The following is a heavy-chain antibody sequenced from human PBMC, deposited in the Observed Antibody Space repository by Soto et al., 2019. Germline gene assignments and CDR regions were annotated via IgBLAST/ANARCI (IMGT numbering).Heavy chain of an antibody. CDR1: GFTFSTYA. Sequence: GGSLRLSCVASGFTFSTYAMSWVRQAPGKGLEWVSAINAGGGSTYYADSVKGRFTISRDNSINTLYLQMNSLRTGDTAVYYCAHPRGYGVFDAYDIWGQGAMVTVSS. V-gene: IGHV3-23*01. D-gene: IGHD4-17*01. CDR3: AHPRGYGVFDAYDI. J-gene: IGHJ3*02. CDR2: INAGGGST.